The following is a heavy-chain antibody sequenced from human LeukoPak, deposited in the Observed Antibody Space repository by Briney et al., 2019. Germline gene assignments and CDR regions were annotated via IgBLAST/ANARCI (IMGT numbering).Heavy chain of an antibody. V-gene: IGHV3-7*01. J-gene: IGHJ4*02. CDR3: ARDAGLGYYDL. CDR2: IDKHGNGK. CDR1: GFTFSISW. D-gene: IGHD3-10*01. Sequence: GGSLRLSCVASGFTFSISWVTWVRQAPGKGLEWVANIDKHGNGKYYVDSVKGRFAISRDYASNSVFLQMNSLRAEDTSVYFCARDAGLGYYDLWGQGTPVTVSS.